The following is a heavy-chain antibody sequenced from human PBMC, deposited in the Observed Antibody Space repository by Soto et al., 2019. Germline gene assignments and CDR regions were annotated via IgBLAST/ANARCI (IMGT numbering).Heavy chain of an antibody. D-gene: IGHD3-3*01. CDR3: ATGVIWIGYFAVDS. CDR1: GGSFGKSA. Sequence: SVKVSCKASGGSFGKSAINWVRQTPGQGLEWLGGFIPVYRTLNYAQKFQGRVTITADEPTGTAYMTLSSLASDDTAVYYCATGVIWIGYFAVDSWGQGTRVTVSS. V-gene: IGHV1-69*13. J-gene: IGHJ4*02. CDR2: FIPVYRTL.